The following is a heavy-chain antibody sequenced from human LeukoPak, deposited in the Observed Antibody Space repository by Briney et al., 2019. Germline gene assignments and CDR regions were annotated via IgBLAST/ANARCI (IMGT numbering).Heavy chain of an antibody. V-gene: IGHV3-21*01. CDR3: ARDEVTMVRGLFRFDY. Sequence: GGSLRLSCAASGFTFSNYAMNWVRQAPGKGLEWVSCISRSSSYIYYADSVKGRFTISRDNAKNSLYLQMNSLRAEDTAVYYCARDEVTMVRGLFRFDYWGQGTLVTVSS. CDR1: GFTFSNYA. J-gene: IGHJ4*02. CDR2: ISRSSSYI. D-gene: IGHD3-10*01.